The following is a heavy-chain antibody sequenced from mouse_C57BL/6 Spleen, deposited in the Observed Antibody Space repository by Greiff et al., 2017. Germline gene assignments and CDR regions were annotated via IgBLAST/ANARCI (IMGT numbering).Heavy chain of an antibody. CDR1: GYTFTSYW. D-gene: IGHD1-1*01. Sequence: QVQLQQPGAELVKPGASVKMSCKASGYTFTSYWINWVKQRPGQGLEWIGDIYPGSGSTNYNEKFKSKATLTVDTSSSTAYMQLSSRTSEDAAVYYCARREYGSSPAWFAYWGQGTLVTVSA. CDR2: IYPGSGST. J-gene: IGHJ3*01. V-gene: IGHV1-55*01. CDR3: ARREYGSSPAWFAY.